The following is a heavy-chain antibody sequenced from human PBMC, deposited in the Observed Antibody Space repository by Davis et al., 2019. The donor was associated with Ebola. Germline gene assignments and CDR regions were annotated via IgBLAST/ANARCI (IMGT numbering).Heavy chain of an antibody. V-gene: IGHV3-33*01. Sequence: PGGSLRLSCAASGFTFSSYGMHWVRQAPGKGLEWVAVIWYDGSNKYYADSVKGRFTISRDNSKNTLYLQMNSLRAEDTAVYYCARDFSTLYYYGMDVWGQGTTVTVSS. CDR2: IWYDGSNK. J-gene: IGHJ6*02. CDR3: ARDFSTLYYYGMDV. CDR1: GFTFSSYG. D-gene: IGHD3/OR15-3a*01.